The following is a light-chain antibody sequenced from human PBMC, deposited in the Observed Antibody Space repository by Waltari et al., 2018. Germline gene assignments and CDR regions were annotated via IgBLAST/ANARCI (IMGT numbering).Light chain of an antibody. Sequence: QTVVTQEPSLSVSPGGTVTLTCALSSGSLSTTSYATWYQQTPGQAPRTLVYKANARASWVPDRCAGSIRGNTAALTITGAQADDESDYYCALYMGSGIWVFGGGTRLTVL. CDR1: SGSLSTTSY. J-gene: IGLJ3*02. CDR2: KAN. V-gene: IGLV8-61*01. CDR3: ALYMGSGIWV.